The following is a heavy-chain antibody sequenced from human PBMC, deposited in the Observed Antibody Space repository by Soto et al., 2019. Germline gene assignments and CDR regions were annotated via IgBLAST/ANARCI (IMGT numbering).Heavy chain of an antibody. Sequence: QLQLHESGPGLVKPSETLSLTCNVSGDSIGRFYWSWIRQSAGKGLEWIGRVYSTGGGTYNPALKGRVTISLDRSNNHVSLEMNSVTAADTAVYFCARDLRGTGLDIWGRGTRVSVSS. D-gene: IGHD3-16*01. CDR1: GDSIGRFY. CDR3: ARDLRGTGLDI. CDR2: VYSTGGG. J-gene: IGHJ6*02. V-gene: IGHV4-4*07.